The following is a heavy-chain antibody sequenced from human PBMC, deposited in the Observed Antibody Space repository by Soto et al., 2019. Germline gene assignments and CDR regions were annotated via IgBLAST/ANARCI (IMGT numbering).Heavy chain of an antibody. CDR2: IWYDGSNK. CDR3: ARDPVVPAAIQEGVAFDI. Sequence: GGSLRLSCAASGFTFSSYGMHWVRQAPGKGLEWVAVIWYDGSNKYYADSVKGRFTISRDNSKNTLYLQMNSLRAEDTAVYYCARDPVVPAAIQEGVAFDIWGQGTMVTVSS. CDR1: GFTFSSYG. D-gene: IGHD2-2*02. J-gene: IGHJ3*02. V-gene: IGHV3-33*08.